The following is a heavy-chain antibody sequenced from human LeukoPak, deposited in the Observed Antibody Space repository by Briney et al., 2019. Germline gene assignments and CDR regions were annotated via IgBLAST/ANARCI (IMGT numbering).Heavy chain of an antibody. V-gene: IGHV1-18*01. D-gene: IGHD3-22*01. CDR3: ARDVGYYDSSGYYFPGDY. Sequence: GASVKVSCKASGYTLTSYGISWVRQAPGQGLEWMGWISAYNGNTNYAQKLQGRVTMTTDTSTSTAYMELRSLRSDDTAVYYCARDVGYYDSSGYYFPGDYWGQGTLVTVSS. CDR1: GYTLTSYG. CDR2: ISAYNGNT. J-gene: IGHJ4*02.